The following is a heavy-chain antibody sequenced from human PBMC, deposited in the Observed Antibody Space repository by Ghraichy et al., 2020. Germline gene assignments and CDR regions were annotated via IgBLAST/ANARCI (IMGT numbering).Heavy chain of an antibody. Sequence: SETLSLTCTVSGGSISNYFWTWIRQPAGKRLEWIGRIYGSGSTNYNPSLESRVTMSLDMSKNQFSLNLNSVTAADTAVYYCVREDYGNYFYYYGLDVWGQGTSVTVSS. V-gene: IGHV4-4*07. J-gene: IGHJ6*02. CDR3: VREDYGNYFYYYGLDV. CDR1: GGSISNYF. CDR2: IYGSGST. D-gene: IGHD4-11*01.